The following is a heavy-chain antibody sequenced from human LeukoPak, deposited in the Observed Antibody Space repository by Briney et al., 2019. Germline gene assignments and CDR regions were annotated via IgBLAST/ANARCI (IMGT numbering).Heavy chain of an antibody. CDR3: ARLGIDYDILTGYIPDAFDI. V-gene: IGHV4-30-4*01. CDR2: IFYSGRT. CDR1: GGSISSVDYH. D-gene: IGHD3-9*01. J-gene: IGHJ3*02. Sequence: SETLSLTCTVSGGSISSVDYHWIWIRPPPGKALEWFGYIFYSGRTYYAPSLKSRVMISVDASKNQFSLKLSSVTAADTAVYYCARLGIDYDILTGYIPDAFDIWGQGTMVTVSS.